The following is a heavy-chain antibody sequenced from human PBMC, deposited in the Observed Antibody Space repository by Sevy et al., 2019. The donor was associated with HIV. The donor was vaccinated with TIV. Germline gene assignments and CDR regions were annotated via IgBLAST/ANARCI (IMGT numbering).Heavy chain of an antibody. J-gene: IGHJ6*02. V-gene: IGHV3-53*01. CDR1: GFTLTNEF. D-gene: IGHD2-15*01. Sequence: GGSLRLSCAVSGFTLTNEFFSWVRQAPGKGLEWVAVVYSGGPTYYADSVKGRFTISRDKSKSTLYLQMKSLRAEDTAVYYCAREGYCRGGTCFSGFYYAMDVWGQGTTVTVSS. CDR2: VYSGGPT. CDR3: AREGYCRGGTCFSGFYYAMDV.